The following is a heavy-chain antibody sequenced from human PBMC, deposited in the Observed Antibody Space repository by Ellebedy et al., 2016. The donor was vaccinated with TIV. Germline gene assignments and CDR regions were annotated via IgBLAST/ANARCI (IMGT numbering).Heavy chain of an antibody. J-gene: IGHJ4*02. CDR2: INQDGSEK. CDR1: GFTFTTFW. V-gene: IGHV3-7*04. CDR3: ARENWYNDY. D-gene: IGHD1/OR15-1a*01. Sequence: LSLTCAASGFTFTTFWMSWVRQAPGKGLEWVGNINQDGSEKCYGDSVKGRFTISRDNAKNSVYLQMNSLRAEDTAVYYCARENWYNDYWGQGTLVTVSS.